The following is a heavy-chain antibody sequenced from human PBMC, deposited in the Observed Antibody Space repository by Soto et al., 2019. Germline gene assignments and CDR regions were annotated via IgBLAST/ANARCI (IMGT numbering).Heavy chain of an antibody. D-gene: IGHD6-13*01. V-gene: IGHV4-59*01. J-gene: IGHJ3*02. CDR1: GGSISSYY. CDR2: IYYSGST. CDR3: ATMYSGSWTDAFDI. Sequence: QVQLQESGPGLVKPSETLSLTCTVSGGSISSYYWSWIRQPPGKGLEWIGYIYYSGSTNYNPSLKSRVTISVDTSKNQFSLKLSSVTAADTAVYYCATMYSGSWTDAFDIWGQGTMVTVSS.